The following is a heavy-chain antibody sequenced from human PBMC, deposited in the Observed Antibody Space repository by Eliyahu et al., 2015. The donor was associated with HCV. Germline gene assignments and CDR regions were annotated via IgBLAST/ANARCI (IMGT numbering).Heavy chain of an antibody. Sequence: QVQLQQWGAGLLKPSETLSLTCAVYGGSFSGYYWSXIRQPPGKGLEWIGEINHSGSTNYNPSLKSRVTISVDTSKNQFSLKLSSVTAADTAVYYCARDSGGTVTTFGYWGQGTLVTVSS. D-gene: IGHD4-11*01. CDR3: ARDSGGTVTTFGY. V-gene: IGHV4-34*01. J-gene: IGHJ4*02. CDR2: INHSGST. CDR1: GGSFSGYY.